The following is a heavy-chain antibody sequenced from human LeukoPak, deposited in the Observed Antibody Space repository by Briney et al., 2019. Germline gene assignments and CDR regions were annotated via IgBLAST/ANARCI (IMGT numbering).Heavy chain of an antibody. CDR1: GGSISSGDYY. J-gene: IGHJ2*01. Sequence: PSETLSLTCTVSGGSISSGDYYWSWIRQPPGTGLEWIGYIYYSGSTYYNPSLKSRVTISVDTSKNQFSLKLNSVTAADTAVYYCAKTVAGYWYFDLWGRGTLVTVSS. V-gene: IGHV4-30-4*01. CDR2: IYYSGST. D-gene: IGHD6-19*01. CDR3: AKTVAGYWYFDL.